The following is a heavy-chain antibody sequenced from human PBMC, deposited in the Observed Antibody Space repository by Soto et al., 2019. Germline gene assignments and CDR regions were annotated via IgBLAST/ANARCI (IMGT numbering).Heavy chain of an antibody. D-gene: IGHD1-26*01. J-gene: IGHJ4*02. CDR1: GLTFTGYW. V-gene: IGHV3-7*03. CDR3: ASDRFRGTYYLRGVTYFFEE. Sequence: TGGSLRLSCVTYGLTFTGYWMSWVRQAPGKGLEWVANIKQDESEKNYLDSVKGRFTISRDNAKNSLYLQMNSLRAEDTAVYYCASDRFRGTYYLRGVTYFFEEWGQGAPVTVSS. CDR2: IKQDESEK.